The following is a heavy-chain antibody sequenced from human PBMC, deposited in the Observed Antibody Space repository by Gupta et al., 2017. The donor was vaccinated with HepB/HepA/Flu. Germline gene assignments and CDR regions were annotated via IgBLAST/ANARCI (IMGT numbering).Heavy chain of an antibody. CDR2: ISSSSSYI. Sequence: TSSSYSMNWVRQAPGKGLEWVSSISSSSSYIYYADSVKGRFTISRDNAKNSLYLQMNSLRAEDTAVYYCARDNYYDSSGYYDTLSGMDVWGQGTTVTVSS. CDR3: ARDNYYDSSGYYDTLSGMDV. CDR1: TSSSYS. D-gene: IGHD3-22*01. V-gene: IGHV3-21*01. J-gene: IGHJ6*02.